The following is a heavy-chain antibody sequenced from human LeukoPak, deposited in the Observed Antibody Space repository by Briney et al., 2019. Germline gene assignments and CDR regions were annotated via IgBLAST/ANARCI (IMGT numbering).Heavy chain of an antibody. CDR2: IYYSGST. CDR3: AGEFVFSSDVVIYWFDP. Sequence: SETLSLTCAVSGGSISSYYWSWIRQPPGKGLEWIGNIYYSGSTNYNPSLKSRVTISVDTSKNQFSLKLISVTAADTPVYYCAGEFVFSSDVVIYWFDPWGQGTLVTVSS. J-gene: IGHJ5*02. V-gene: IGHV4-59*01. D-gene: IGHD6-13*01. CDR1: GGSISSYY.